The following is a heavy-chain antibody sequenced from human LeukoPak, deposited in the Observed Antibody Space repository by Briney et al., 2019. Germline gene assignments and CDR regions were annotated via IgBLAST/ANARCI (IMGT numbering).Heavy chain of an antibody. CDR2: ISDGGSRT. CDR3: ARVNGDRSGYNDY. J-gene: IGHJ4*02. D-gene: IGHD5-18*01. CDR1: GFTFTTYA. V-gene: IGHV3-23*01. Sequence: GGSLRLSCAASGFTFTTYAMSCVRQAPGKGLEWVSTISDGGSRTYYADSVKGRFTISRDNSKNTLYLQMNSLRAEDTAVYYCARVNGDRSGYNDYWGQGTLVTVSS.